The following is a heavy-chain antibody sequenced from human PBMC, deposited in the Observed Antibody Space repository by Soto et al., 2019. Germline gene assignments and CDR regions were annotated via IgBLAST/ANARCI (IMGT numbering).Heavy chain of an antibody. CDR1: GFSLNNAW. CDR3: TTRGYYFYYYGVDV. CDR2: IKSKSDGGTT. V-gene: IGHV3-15*07. J-gene: IGHJ6*02. D-gene: IGHD3-10*01. Sequence: EVQLVETGGGLVEPGGSLRLSCAASGFSLNNAWMNWVRQAPGKGLEWVAHIKSKSDGGTTDYAAPVKGRFTISRDDSKDTVYLQMNSLKTEDSAVYHCTTRGYYFYYYGVDVWGQGTTVTVSS.